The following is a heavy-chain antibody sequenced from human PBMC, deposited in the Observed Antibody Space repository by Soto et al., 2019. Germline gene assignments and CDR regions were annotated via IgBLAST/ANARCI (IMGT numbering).Heavy chain of an antibody. V-gene: IGHV1-69*02. Sequence: GASVKVSSKASAGTFDTYSIMWVRQAPGQGLEWMGRTIPAIDLINYAQKFQGRFTITVDKSTTTVYMELRSLRYEDTAIYYCARTGSFDYWGQGTLVTVSS. CDR2: TIPAIDLI. CDR3: ARTGSFDY. D-gene: IGHD3-10*01. CDR1: AGTFDTYS. J-gene: IGHJ4*02.